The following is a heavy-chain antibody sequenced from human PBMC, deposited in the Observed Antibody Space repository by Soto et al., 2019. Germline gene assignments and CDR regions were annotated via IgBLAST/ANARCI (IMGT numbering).Heavy chain of an antibody. CDR3: AKDFSGYDFGY. D-gene: IGHD5-12*01. CDR2: ISWNSGSI. CDR1: GFTFDDYA. Sequence: PGGSLRLSCGASGFTFDDYAMHWVRQAPGKGLEWVSGISWNSGSIGYADSVKGRFTISRDNSKNTLYLQMNSLRAEDTAVYYCAKDFSGYDFGYWGQGTLVTVSS. J-gene: IGHJ4*02. V-gene: IGHV3-9*01.